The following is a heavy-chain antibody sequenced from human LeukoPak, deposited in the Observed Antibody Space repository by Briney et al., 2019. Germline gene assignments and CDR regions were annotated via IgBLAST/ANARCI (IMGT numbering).Heavy chain of an antibody. V-gene: IGHV1-2*02. Sequence: GASVKVSCKASGGTFTSYDINWVRQATGQGLEWMGWINPNSGGTNYAQKFQGRVTMTRDTSISTAYMELSRLRSDDTAVYYCASIEGGYSLTFDYWGQGTLVTVSS. CDR1: GGTFTSYD. D-gene: IGHD5-18*01. CDR3: ASIEGGYSLTFDY. CDR2: INPNSGGT. J-gene: IGHJ4*02.